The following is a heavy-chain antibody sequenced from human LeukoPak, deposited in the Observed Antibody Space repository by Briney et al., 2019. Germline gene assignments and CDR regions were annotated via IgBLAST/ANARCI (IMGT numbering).Heavy chain of an antibody. CDR1: GYTFTSYW. D-gene: IGHD1-26*01. Sequence: GESLKISCKGTGYTFTSYWIGWARQMPGKGLEWMGIIYPGDSDTRYSPSFQGQVTISADKSISTAYLQWSSLKASDTAMYYCARLRGATMPNPFDYWGQGTLVTVSS. CDR2: IYPGDSDT. CDR3: ARLRGATMPNPFDY. V-gene: IGHV5-51*01. J-gene: IGHJ4*02.